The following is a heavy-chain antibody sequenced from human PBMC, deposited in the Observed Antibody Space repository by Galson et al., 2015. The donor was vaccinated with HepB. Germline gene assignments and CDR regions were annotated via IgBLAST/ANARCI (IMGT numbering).Heavy chain of an antibody. CDR3: ARFIIMPSDMAKYAMDV. Sequence: PALVTPTQTLTLTCTFSGFSLNTRGMCVAWIRQPPGKALEWLARIDWDGDKYYNTSLKTRLTISKDTSTNQVDLTMTNMDPLDTATYYCARFIIMPSDMAKYAMDVWGQGTTVTVSS. CDR1: GFSLNTRGMC. CDR2: IDWDGDK. J-gene: IGHJ6*02. V-gene: IGHV2-70*11. D-gene: IGHD2-15*01.